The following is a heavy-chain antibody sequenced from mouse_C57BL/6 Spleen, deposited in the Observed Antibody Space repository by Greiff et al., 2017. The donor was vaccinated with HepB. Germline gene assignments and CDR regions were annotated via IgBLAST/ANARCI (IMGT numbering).Heavy chain of an antibody. CDR3: ARRGKDAMDY. CDR1: GYAFSSYW. V-gene: IGHV1-80*01. Sequence: VMLVESGAELVKPGASVQLSCKASGYAFSSYWMHWVKQRPGKGLEWIGQIYPGAGDTNYNGKFKGKATLTAATASSTAYMQLSSLTSEDSAVYYCARRGKDAMDYWGQGTTVTVSS. J-gene: IGHJ4*01. CDR2: IYPGAGDT.